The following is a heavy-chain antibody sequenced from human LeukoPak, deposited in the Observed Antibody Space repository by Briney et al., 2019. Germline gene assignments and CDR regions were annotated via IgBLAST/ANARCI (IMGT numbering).Heavy chain of an antibody. Sequence: GASVKVSCKASGYTFNNYGFSWVRQAPGQGLEWMGWISAYNGNTNYAQKLQGRVTMTTDTSTSTAYMELRSLRSDDTAVYYCARVTRGDDCSGGSCYLDYWGQGTLVTVSS. CDR1: GYTFNNYG. D-gene: IGHD2-15*01. CDR2: ISAYNGNT. CDR3: ARVTRGDDCSGGSCYLDY. V-gene: IGHV1-18*01. J-gene: IGHJ4*02.